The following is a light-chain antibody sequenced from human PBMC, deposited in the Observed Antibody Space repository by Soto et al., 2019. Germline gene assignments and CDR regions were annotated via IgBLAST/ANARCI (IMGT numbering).Light chain of an antibody. CDR3: AAWDDSLGGYV. V-gene: IGLV1-47*01. J-gene: IGLJ1*01. Sequence: QSVLTQPPSASGTPGQRVTISCSGSSSNIGSNYVYWYQQLPGTAPKLLIYRNSQRPSGVPDRFSGSKSGTSASLAISGLRSEDEPDYYCAAWDDSLGGYVFGTGTKLTVL. CDR1: SSNIGSNY. CDR2: RNS.